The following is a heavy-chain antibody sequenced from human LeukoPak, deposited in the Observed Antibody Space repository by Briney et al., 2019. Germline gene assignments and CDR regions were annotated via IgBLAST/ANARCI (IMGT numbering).Heavy chain of an antibody. CDR2: IRGSGGST. V-gene: IGHV3-23*01. J-gene: IGHJ6*02. D-gene: IGHD1-26*01. CDR1: GFTFSSHA. CDR3: AKAKWELYYYALDV. Sequence: GGSLRLSCAASGFTFSSHAMTWVRQAPGKGLEWVSAIRGSGGSTYYADSMKGRFTISRDNSKNTLYLQMNSLRAEDTAVYYCAKAKWELYYYALDVWGQGTTVTVSS.